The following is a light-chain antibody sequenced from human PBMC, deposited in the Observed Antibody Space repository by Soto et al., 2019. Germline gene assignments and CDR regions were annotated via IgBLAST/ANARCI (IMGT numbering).Light chain of an antibody. CDR2: DAS. Sequence: LQMTPSPSTPSASVGDRVTITCRASQSISSWLAWYQQKPGKAPKLLIYDASSLESGVPSRFSGSGSGTEFTLTISSLQPDDFATYYCQQYNSYSRTFGQGTKVDIK. CDR3: QQYNSYSRT. V-gene: IGKV1-5*01. J-gene: IGKJ1*01. CDR1: QSISSW.